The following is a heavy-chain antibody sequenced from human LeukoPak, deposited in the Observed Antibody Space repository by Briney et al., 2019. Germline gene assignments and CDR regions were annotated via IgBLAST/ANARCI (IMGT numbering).Heavy chain of an antibody. CDR2: INWNGGST. CDR1: GFTFDDYG. V-gene: IGHV3-20*04. CDR3: TTDPPGYCSGGSCFDY. Sequence: GGSLRLSCAASGFTFDDYGMSWVRQAPGKGLEWVSGINWNGGSTGYADSVKGRFTISRDNAKNSLYLQMNSLRAEDTALYYCTTDPPGYCSGGSCFDYWGQGTLVTVSS. J-gene: IGHJ4*02. D-gene: IGHD2-15*01.